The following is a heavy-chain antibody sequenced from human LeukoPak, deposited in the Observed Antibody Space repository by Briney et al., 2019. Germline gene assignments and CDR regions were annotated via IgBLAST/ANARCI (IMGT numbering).Heavy chain of an antibody. J-gene: IGHJ4*02. D-gene: IGHD3-16*01. V-gene: IGHV4-4*07. CDR2: IYPSGST. Sequence: PSETLSLTRTVSDVSISTDYWSWIRQPAGKGLGWIGRIYPSGSTNSNPSLQSRVTMSVDKSKNQFSLSLRSVTAADTAVYYCARGYGYFDYGGQGTLVTVSS. CDR3: ARGYGYFDY. CDR1: DVSISTDY.